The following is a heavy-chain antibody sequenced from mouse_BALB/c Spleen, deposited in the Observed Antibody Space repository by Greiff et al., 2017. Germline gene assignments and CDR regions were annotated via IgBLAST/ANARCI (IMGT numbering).Heavy chain of an antibody. Sequence: VQLKESGPELVKPGASVKISCKASGYTFTDYNMHWVKQSHGKSLEWIGYIYPYNGGTGYNQKFKSKATLTVDNSSSTAYMELRSLTSEDSAVYYCARGSNYWFAYWGQGTLVTVSA. CDR1: GYTFTDYN. D-gene: IGHD2-5*01. CDR2: IYPYNGGT. J-gene: IGHJ3*01. V-gene: IGHV1S29*02. CDR3: ARGSNYWFAY.